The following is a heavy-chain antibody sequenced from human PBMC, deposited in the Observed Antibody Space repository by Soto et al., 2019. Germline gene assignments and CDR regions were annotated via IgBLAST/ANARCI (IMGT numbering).Heavy chain of an antibody. CDR1: GFTFSSYG. CDR2: IWYDGSNK. CDR3: AKDNVFYDSSGYYETYYYYYGMDV. V-gene: IGHV3-33*06. J-gene: IGHJ6*02. D-gene: IGHD3-22*01. Sequence: GGSLRLSCAASGFTFSSYGMHWVRQAPGKGLEWVAVIWYDGSNKYYADSVKGRFTISRDNSKNTLYLQMNSLRAEDTAVYYCAKDNVFYDSSGYYETYYYYYGMDVWGQGTTVTVSS.